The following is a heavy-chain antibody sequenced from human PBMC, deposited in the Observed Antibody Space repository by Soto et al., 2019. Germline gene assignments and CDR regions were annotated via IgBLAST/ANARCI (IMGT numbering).Heavy chain of an antibody. CDR1: GFTFSSYA. CDR3: AQAAGEVIDY. J-gene: IGHJ4*02. CDR2: ISYDGSNK. Sequence: QVQLVESGGGVVQPGRSLRLSCAASGFTFSSYAMHWVRQAPGKGLEWVAVISYDGSNKYYADSVKGRFTISRDNSKNTLYLQMNSLRAEDTAVYYGAQAAGEVIDYWGQGTLVTVSS. V-gene: IGHV3-30-3*02. D-gene: IGHD6-13*01.